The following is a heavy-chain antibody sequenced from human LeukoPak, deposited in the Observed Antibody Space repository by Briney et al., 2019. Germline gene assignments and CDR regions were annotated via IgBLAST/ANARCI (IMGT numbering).Heavy chain of an antibody. J-gene: IGHJ4*02. CDR3: ASAVDYGVPYFDY. V-gene: IGHV4-59*08. Sequence: SETLSLTCTVPGGSISSYYWSWIRQPPGKGLEWIGYIYYSGSTNHNPSLKSRVTISVDTSKNQFSLKLSSVTAADTAVYYCASAVDYGVPYFDYWGQGTLVTVSS. CDR2: IYYSGST. D-gene: IGHD4-17*01. CDR1: GGSISSYY.